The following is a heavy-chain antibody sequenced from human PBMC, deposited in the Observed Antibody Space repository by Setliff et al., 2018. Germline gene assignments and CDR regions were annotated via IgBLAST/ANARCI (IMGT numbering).Heavy chain of an antibody. CDR3: VREGVDSRSSTDYRYYMDV. D-gene: IGHD3-22*01. CDR1: GGTFSTYA. J-gene: IGHJ6*03. CDR2: TIPMFGTT. Sequence: SVKVSCKASGGTFSTYAISWVRQAPGQGLEWMGGTIPMFGTTEYAQKFQGRLTIITDESTNTAFMQLSSLRSDDTAVYYCVREGVDSRSSTDYRYYMDVWGKGTTVTVSS. V-gene: IGHV1-69*05.